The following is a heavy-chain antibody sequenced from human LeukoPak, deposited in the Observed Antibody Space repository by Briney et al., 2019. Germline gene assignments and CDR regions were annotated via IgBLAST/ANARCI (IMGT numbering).Heavy chain of an antibody. J-gene: IGHJ5*02. CDR3: AGSTTRTTNNWFDP. D-gene: IGHD1-1*01. V-gene: IGHV1-69*04. CDR1: GGTFSSYA. CDR2: IIPILGIA. Sequence: SVKVSCKASGGTFSSYAISWVRQAPGQGLEWMGRIIPILGIANYAQKFQGGVTITADKSTSTAYMELSSLRSEDTAVYYCAGSTTRTTNNWFDPWGQGTLVTVSS.